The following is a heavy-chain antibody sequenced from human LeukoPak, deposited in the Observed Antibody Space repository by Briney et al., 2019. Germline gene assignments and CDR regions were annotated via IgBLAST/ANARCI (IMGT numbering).Heavy chain of an antibody. CDR2: ISYDGSNK. V-gene: IGHV3-30*18. J-gene: IGHJ4*02. Sequence: GGSLGLSCAASGFTFSSYGMHWVRQAPGKGLEWVAVISYDGSNKYYADSVKGRFTISRDNSKNTLYLQMNSLRAEDTAVYYCAKDRMVRGVTEPDYWGQGTLVTVSS. D-gene: IGHD3-10*01. CDR1: GFTFSSYG. CDR3: AKDRMVRGVTEPDY.